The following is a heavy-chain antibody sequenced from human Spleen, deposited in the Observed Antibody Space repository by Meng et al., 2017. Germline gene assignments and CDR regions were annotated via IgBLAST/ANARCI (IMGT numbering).Heavy chain of an antibody. CDR3: ARGPTTMAHDFDY. CDR1: GGPFSDYY. Sequence: QATLQQRGPGLLTPSAALALTCVVSGGPFSDYYWSRIRQPAGKGLEWIGEINHSGSTNYNPSLESRATISVDTSQNNLSLKLSSVTAADSAVYYCARGPTTMAHDFDYWGQGTLVTVSS. CDR2: INHSGST. J-gene: IGHJ4*02. D-gene: IGHD4-11*01. V-gene: IGHV4-34*01.